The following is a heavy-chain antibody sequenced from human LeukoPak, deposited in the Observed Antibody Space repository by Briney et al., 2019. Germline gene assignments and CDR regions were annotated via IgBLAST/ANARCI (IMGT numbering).Heavy chain of an antibody. V-gene: IGHV3-15*01. CDR2: IKSKTDGGTT. D-gene: IGHD3-22*01. J-gene: IGHJ4*02. Sequence: WIRQPPGKGLEWVGRIKSKTDGGTTDYAAPVKGRFTISRDDSKNTLYLQMNSLKTEDTAVYYCTIIVVVITDPGDYFDYWGQGTLVTVSS. CDR3: TIIVVVITDPGDYFDY.